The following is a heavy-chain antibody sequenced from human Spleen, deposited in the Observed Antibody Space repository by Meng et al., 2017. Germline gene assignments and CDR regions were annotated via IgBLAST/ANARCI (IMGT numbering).Heavy chain of an antibody. CDR2: ISAYNGNT. J-gene: IGHJ6*02. Sequence: ASVKVSCKASGYTFTSYGISWVRQAPGQGLEWMGWISAYNGNTNYAQKLQGRVTMTTDTSTSTAYMELRSLRSDDTAVYYCARVAGYSSGWYSRPYYYYGMDVWGQGTMVTVSS. D-gene: IGHD6-19*01. CDR1: GYTFTSYG. CDR3: ARVAGYSSGWYSRPYYYYGMDV. V-gene: IGHV1-18*01.